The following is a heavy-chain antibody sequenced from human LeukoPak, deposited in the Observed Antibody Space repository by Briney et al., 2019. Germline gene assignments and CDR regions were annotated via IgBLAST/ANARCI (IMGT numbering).Heavy chain of an antibody. J-gene: IGHJ4*02. Sequence: PSETLSLTCTVSGGPISSYYWSWIRQPPGKGLEWIGYIYYSGSTNYNPSLKSRVTISVDTSKNQFSLKLSSVTAADTAVYYCAGYSGYGIDYWGQGTLVTVSS. CDR1: GGPISSYY. D-gene: IGHD5-12*01. V-gene: IGHV4-59*01. CDR2: IYYSGST. CDR3: AGYSGYGIDY.